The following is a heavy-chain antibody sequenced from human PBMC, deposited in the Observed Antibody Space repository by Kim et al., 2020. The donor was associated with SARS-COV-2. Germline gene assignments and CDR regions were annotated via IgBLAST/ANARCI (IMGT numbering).Heavy chain of an antibody. V-gene: IGHV3-30-3*01. CDR3: AREAIIYGDRGRNAFDI. CDR1: GFTFSSYA. Sequence: GGSLRLSCAASGFTFSSYAMHWVRQAPGKGLEWVAVISYDGSNKYYADSVKGRFTISRDNSKNTLYLQMNSLRAEDTAVYYCAREAIIYGDRGRNAFDIWGQGTMVTVSS. D-gene: IGHD4-17*01. CDR2: ISYDGSNK. J-gene: IGHJ3*02.